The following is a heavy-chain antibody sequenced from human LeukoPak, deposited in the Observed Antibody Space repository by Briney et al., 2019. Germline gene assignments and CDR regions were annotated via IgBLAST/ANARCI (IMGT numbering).Heavy chain of an antibody. CDR2: INPNSGGT. Sequence: GASVKVSCKASGYTFTGYYMHWVRQAPGQGLEWMGWINPNSGGTNYAQKFQGRVTMTRDTSISTAYMELSRLRSDDTAVYYCARDSSYQYYDSSGYTTSAFDIWGQGTVVTVSS. CDR3: ARDSSYQYYDSSGYTTSAFDI. CDR1: GYTFTGYY. D-gene: IGHD3-22*01. V-gene: IGHV1-2*02. J-gene: IGHJ3*02.